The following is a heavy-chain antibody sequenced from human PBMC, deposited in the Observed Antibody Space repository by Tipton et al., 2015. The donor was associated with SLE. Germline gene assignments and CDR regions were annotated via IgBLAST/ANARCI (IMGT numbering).Heavy chain of an antibody. V-gene: IGHV4-39*07. D-gene: IGHD6-19*01. CDR2: MYFSGNT. CDR1: GGSIMNTHYS. Sequence: TLSLTCTVSGGSIMNTHYSWGWVRQPPGKGLDWIGIMYFSGNTYYNPSLKSRVAISLDTSKNQLSLNLSSVTAADTAVYYCARQAHDTGWFVHFVQWGQGTLLAVSS. J-gene: IGHJ4*02. CDR3: ARQAHDTGWFVHFVQ.